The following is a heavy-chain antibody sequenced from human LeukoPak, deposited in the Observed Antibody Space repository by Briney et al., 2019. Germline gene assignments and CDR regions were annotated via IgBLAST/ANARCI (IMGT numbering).Heavy chain of an antibody. CDR1: GFTFSHYW. V-gene: IGHV3-74*01. J-gene: IGHJ4*02. CDR2: INSDGSSP. CDR3: AMTGVEGYFDY. D-gene: IGHD2-21*01. Sequence: GGSLRLSCAASGFTFSHYWIHWVRQAPGKGLLWVSRINSDGSSPDYADSVKGRFTISRDNSKNTLYLQMNSLRAEDTAVYYCAMTGVEGYFDYWGQGTLVTVSS.